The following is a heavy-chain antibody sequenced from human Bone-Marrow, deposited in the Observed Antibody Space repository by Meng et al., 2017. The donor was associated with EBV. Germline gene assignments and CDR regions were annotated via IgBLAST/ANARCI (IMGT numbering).Heavy chain of an antibody. CDR3: ARGKGSSWYNWFDP. CDR2: INTNTGNP. CDR1: GYTFTSYA. D-gene: IGHD6-13*01. V-gene: IGHV7-4-1*02. Sequence: QVQMVQSWSELSKPGASVKVSCKASGYTFTSYAMNWVRQAPGQGLEWMGWINTNTGNPTYAQGFTGRFVFSLDTSVSTAYLQISSLKAEDTAVYYCARGKGSSWYNWFDPWGQGTLVTVSS. J-gene: IGHJ5*02.